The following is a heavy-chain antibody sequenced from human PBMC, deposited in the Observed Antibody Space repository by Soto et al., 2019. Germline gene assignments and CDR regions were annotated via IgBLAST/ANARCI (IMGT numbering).Heavy chain of an antibody. CDR1: GYTLTELS. Sequence: GASVKVSCKVSGYTLTELSMHWVRQAPGKGLEWMGGFDPEDGETIYAQKFQGRVTMTEDTSTDTAYMELSSLRSEDTAVYYCATAQSYYDFWSGYGVYRWFDPWGQGTLVTVSS. CDR2: FDPEDGET. D-gene: IGHD3-3*01. CDR3: ATAQSYYDFWSGYGVYRWFDP. V-gene: IGHV1-24*01. J-gene: IGHJ5*02.